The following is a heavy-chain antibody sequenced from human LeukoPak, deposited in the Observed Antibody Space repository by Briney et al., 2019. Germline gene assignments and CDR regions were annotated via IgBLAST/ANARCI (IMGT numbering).Heavy chain of an antibody. Sequence: SETLSLTCSVSGGSISSYYWSWIRQPAGKGLEWIGRIYTSGSTNYNPSLKSRVTMSVDTSKNQFSLKLSSVTAADTAVYYCARVNYYDSSGYGYMDVWGKGTTVTVSS. CDR3: ARVNYYDSSGYGYMDV. CDR2: IYTSGST. CDR1: GGSISSYY. V-gene: IGHV4-4*07. J-gene: IGHJ6*03. D-gene: IGHD3-22*01.